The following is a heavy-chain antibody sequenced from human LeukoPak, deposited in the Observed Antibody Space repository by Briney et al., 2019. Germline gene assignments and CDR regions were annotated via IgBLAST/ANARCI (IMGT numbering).Heavy chain of an antibody. CDR3: ARETYLQDAFDI. D-gene: IGHD2/OR15-2a*01. V-gene: IGHV4-38-2*02. Sequence: SETLSLTCTASGYSISSGYYWGWIRQPPGKGLEWIGYIYYSGSTYYNPSLKSRVTISVDTSKNQFSLKLSSVTAADTAVYYCARETYLQDAFDIWGQGTMVTVSS. CDR2: IYYSGST. J-gene: IGHJ3*02. CDR1: GYSISSGYY.